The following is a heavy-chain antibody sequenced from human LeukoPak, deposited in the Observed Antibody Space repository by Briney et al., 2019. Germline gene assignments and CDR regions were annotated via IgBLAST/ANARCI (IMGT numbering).Heavy chain of an antibody. CDR3: AGDSSGYYPAHYFDY. D-gene: IGHD3-22*01. J-gene: IGHJ4*02. V-gene: IGHV1-2*02. CDR1: GYTFTGYY. CDR2: INPNSGGT. Sequence: ASVKVSCKASGYTFTGYYMHWVRQAPGQGLEWMGWINPNSGGTNYAQKFQGRVTMTRDTSISTAYMELSRLRSDDTAVYYCAGDSSGYYPAHYFDYWGQGTLVTVSS.